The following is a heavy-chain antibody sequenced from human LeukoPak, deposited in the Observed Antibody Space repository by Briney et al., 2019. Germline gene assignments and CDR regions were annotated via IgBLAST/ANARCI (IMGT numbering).Heavy chain of an antibody. CDR2: ISAYNGNT. Sequence: ASVKVSCKASGYTFTSYGISWVRQAPGQGLEWMGWISAYNGNTNYAQKLQGRVTMTTDTSTSTAYMELRSLRSDDTAVYYCARDVHYDSSGYYLSNWFDPWGQGTLVTVSS. CDR1: GYTFTSYG. CDR3: ARDVHYDSSGYYLSNWFDP. J-gene: IGHJ5*02. V-gene: IGHV1-18*01. D-gene: IGHD3-22*01.